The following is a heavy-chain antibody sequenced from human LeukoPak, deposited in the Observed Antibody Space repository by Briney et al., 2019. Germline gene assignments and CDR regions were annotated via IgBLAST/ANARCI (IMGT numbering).Heavy chain of an antibody. J-gene: IGHJ5*02. CDR3: AKGASYCSGGSCYPLNWFDP. D-gene: IGHD2-15*01. CDR1: GFTFDDYA. V-gene: IGHV3-9*03. Sequence: HTGGSLRLXCAASGFTFDDYAMHWVRQAPGKALEWVSGISWNSGSIGYADSVKGRFTISRDNAKNSLYLQMNSLRAEDMALYYCAKGASYCSGGSCYPLNWFDPWGQGTLVTVSS. CDR2: ISWNSGSI.